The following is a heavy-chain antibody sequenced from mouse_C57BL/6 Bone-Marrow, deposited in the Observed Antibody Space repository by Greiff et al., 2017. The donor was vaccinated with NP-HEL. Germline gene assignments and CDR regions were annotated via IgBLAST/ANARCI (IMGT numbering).Heavy chain of an antibody. CDR2: IDPENGDT. CDR3: TTGRGYYGSSCWFAY. Sequence: EVQGVESGAELVRPGASVKLSCTASGFNIKDDYMHWVKQRPEQGLEWIGWIDPENGDTEYASKFQGKATITADTSSNTAYLQLSSLTSEDTAVYYCTTGRGYYGSSCWFAYWGQGTLVTVSA. J-gene: IGHJ3*01. CDR1: GFNIKDDY. D-gene: IGHD1-1*01. V-gene: IGHV14-4*01.